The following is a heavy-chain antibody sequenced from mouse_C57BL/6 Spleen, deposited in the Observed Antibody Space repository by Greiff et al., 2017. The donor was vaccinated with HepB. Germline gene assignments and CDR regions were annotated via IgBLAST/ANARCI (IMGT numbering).Heavy chain of an antibody. CDR2: INPNNGGT. Sequence: VQLQQSGPELVKPGASVKISCKASGYTFTDYYMNWVKQSHGKSLEWIGDINPNNGGTSYNQKFKGKATLTVDKSSSTAYMELRSLTSEDSAVYYCARGGVGRGCAYWGQGTLVTVSA. D-gene: IGHD4-1*01. CDR3: ARGGVGRGCAY. V-gene: IGHV1-26*01. CDR1: GYTFTDYY. J-gene: IGHJ3*01.